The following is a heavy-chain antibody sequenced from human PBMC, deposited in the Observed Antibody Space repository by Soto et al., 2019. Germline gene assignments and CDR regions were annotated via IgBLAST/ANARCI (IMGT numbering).Heavy chain of an antibody. J-gene: IGHJ4*02. CDR2: INHSGST. V-gene: IGHV4-34*01. CDR1: GGSFSGYY. Sequence: SETLSLTCAVSGGSFSGYYWSWIRQPPGKGLEWIGEINHSGSTNYNPSLKSRVTISVDTSKNQFSLKLSSVTAADTAVYYCARGRVSYGGNTHDYWGQGTLVTVSS. D-gene: IGHD4-17*01. CDR3: ARGRVSYGGNTHDY.